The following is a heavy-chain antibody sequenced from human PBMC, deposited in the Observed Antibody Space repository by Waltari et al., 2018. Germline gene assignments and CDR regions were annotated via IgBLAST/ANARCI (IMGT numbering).Heavy chain of an antibody. CDR2: MHHSGTT. CDR1: GYSISSGYY. Sequence: QVQLQESGPGLVKPSETLSLTCAVSGYSISSGYYWSWIRQPPGEGLEWSGCMHHSGTTYYNPAHEGRVTISVVTSTNQFSLKLSSVTAADTAVYYCALRVSTGWQYNYFDYWGQGTPVTVSS. CDR3: ALRVSTGWQYNYFDY. V-gene: IGHV4-38-2*01. J-gene: IGHJ4*02. D-gene: IGHD6-25*01.